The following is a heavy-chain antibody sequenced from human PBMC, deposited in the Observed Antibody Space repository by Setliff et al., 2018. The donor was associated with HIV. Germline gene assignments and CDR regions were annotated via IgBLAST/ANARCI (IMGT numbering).Heavy chain of an antibody. J-gene: IGHJ6*02. CDR1: GFTFSSDS. CDR2: ISSSSSYI. Sequence: PGGSLRLSCTASGFTFSSDSMNWGRQAPGKGLEWVSTISSSSSYIYYADSVKGRFTITRANAKNSMDLQMKSLRAEATAIYYCARKFRPGHGVDVWGQGTTVTVSS. CDR3: ARKFRPGHGVDV. V-gene: IGHV3-21*01.